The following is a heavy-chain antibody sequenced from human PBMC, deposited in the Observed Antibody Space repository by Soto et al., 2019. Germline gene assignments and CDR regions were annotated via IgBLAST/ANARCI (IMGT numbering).Heavy chain of an antibody. Sequence: EASVKVSCKASGYTFNNYGISWVRQAPGQGLEWVGWISAKNGNTKNAQKVQGRVTMTTDTSTSTAYMELRSLRSDDTAVYYCARVGGYCSASSCHFHYYYGLDVWDQGTTVTVSS. CDR2: ISAKNGNT. J-gene: IGHJ6*02. V-gene: IGHV1-18*01. CDR3: ARVGGYCSASSCHFHYYYGLDV. D-gene: IGHD2-15*01. CDR1: GYTFNNYG.